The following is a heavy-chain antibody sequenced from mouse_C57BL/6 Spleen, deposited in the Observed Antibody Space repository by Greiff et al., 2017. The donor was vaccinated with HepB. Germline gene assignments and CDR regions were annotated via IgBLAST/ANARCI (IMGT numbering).Heavy chain of an antibody. V-gene: IGHV5-9*01. J-gene: IGHJ3*01. CDR1: GFTFSSYT. CDR3: ARHDSSGYWFAY. Sequence: DVKLVESGGGLVKPGGSLKLSCAASGFTFSSYTMSWVRQTPEQRLEWVATISGGGGNTYYPDSVKGRFTISRDNAKNTLYLQMSSLSSEDTALYYWARHDSSGYWFAYWGQGTLVTVSA. D-gene: IGHD3-2*02. CDR2: ISGGGGNT.